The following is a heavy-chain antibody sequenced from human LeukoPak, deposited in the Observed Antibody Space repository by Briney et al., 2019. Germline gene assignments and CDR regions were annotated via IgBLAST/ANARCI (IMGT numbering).Heavy chain of an antibody. CDR3: ARHKRYSSSPRGYYYYYMDV. V-gene: IGHV4-34*01. D-gene: IGHD6-13*01. CDR1: GGSFSGYY. CDR2: INHSGST. Sequence: SETLSLTCAVYGGSFSGYYWSWIRQPPGKGLEWIGEINHSGSTNYNPSLKSRVTISVDTSKNQFSLKLSSVTAADTAVYYCARHKRYSSSPRGYYYYYMDVWGKGTTVTISS. J-gene: IGHJ6*03.